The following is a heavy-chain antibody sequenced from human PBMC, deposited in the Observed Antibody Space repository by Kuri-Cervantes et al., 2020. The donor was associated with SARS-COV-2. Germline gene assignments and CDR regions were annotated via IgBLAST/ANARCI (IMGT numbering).Heavy chain of an antibody. Sequence: GGSLRLSCAASGFTFSSYWMSWVRQAPGKGLEWVANIKQDGSEKYYVDSVKGLFTISRDNAKNSLYQKMNSMRAEDTAVYYCATGVRGYSYGPDYWGQGTLVTVSS. V-gene: IGHV3-7*05. D-gene: IGHD5-18*01. CDR2: IKQDGSEK. CDR3: ATGVRGYSYGPDY. J-gene: IGHJ4*02. CDR1: GFTFSSYW.